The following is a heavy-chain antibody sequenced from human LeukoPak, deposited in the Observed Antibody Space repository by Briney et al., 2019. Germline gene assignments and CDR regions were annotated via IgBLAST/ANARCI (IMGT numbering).Heavy chain of an antibody. CDR1: GGSFSGYY. V-gene: IGHV4-34*01. CDR3: ARPGVRYSYSQRFDY. J-gene: IGHJ4*02. CDR2: INHSGST. Sequence: SETLSLTCAVYGGSFSGYYWSWIRQPPGKGLEWIGEINHSGSTNYNPSLKSRVTISVDTSKNQFSLKLSSVTAADTAVYYCARPGVRYSYSQRFDYWGQGTLVTVSS. D-gene: IGHD5-18*01.